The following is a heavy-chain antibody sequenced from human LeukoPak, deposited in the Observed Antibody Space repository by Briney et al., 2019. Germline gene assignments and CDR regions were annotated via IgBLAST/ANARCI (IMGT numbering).Heavy chain of an antibody. V-gene: IGHV3-7*01. CDR2: IKQDGTEK. J-gene: IGHJ4*02. D-gene: IGHD5-18*01. CDR1: GFTFTTYW. Sequence: GGSLRLSCAASGFTFTTYWMSWVRQAPGKGLEWVANIKQDGTEKYYVDSVKGRFTISRDNAKTSLYLQMNSLRAEDTAVYYCARDLSGIAGYTYGRGIDYWGQGTLVTVSS. CDR3: ARDLSGIAGYTYGRGIDY.